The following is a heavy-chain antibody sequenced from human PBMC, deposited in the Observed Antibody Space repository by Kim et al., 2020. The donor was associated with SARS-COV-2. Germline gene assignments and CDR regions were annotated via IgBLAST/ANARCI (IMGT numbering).Heavy chain of an antibody. CDR3: ARNLWFGMNFDY. D-gene: IGHD3-10*01. V-gene: IGHV3-21*01. J-gene: IGHJ4*02. Sequence: GGSLRLSCAASGFTFSSYSMNWVRQAPGKGLEWVSSISSSSSYIYYADSVKGRFTISRDNAKNSLYLQMNSLRAEDTAVYYCARNLWFGMNFDYWGQGTLVTVSS. CDR2: ISSSSSYI. CDR1: GFTFSSYS.